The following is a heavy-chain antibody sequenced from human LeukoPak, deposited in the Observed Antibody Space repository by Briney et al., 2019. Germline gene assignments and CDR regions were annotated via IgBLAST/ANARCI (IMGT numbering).Heavy chain of an antibody. V-gene: IGHV4-34*01. CDR2: INHSRST. CDR3: ARMPTVVAYLDY. D-gene: IGHD2-15*01. J-gene: IGHJ4*02. CDR1: GGSFSGYY. Sequence: PSETLSLTCAVYGGSFSGYYWSWIRQPPGKGLEWIGEINHSRSTNYNPSLKSRLTISVDTSKNQFSLKLSSVTAADTAVYYCARMPTVVAYLDYGGQGTLVTVSA.